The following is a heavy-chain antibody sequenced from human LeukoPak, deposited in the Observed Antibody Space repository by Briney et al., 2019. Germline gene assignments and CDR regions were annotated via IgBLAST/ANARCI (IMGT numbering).Heavy chain of an antibody. CDR1: GDTFTGYY. V-gene: IGHV1-2*06. CDR3: ARGCPCYYDSSGYYHFDY. D-gene: IGHD3-22*01. Sequence: ASVKVSCKASGDTFTGYYMHWVRQAPGQGLEWMGRINPNSGGTNYAQKFQGRVTMTRDTSISTAYMELSRLRSDDTAVYYCARGCPCYYDSSGYYHFDYWGQGTLVTVSS. J-gene: IGHJ4*02. CDR2: INPNSGGT.